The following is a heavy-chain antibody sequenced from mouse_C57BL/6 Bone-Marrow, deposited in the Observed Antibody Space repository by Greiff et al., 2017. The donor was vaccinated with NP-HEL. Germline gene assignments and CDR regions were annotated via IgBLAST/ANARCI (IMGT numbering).Heavy chain of an antibody. CDR1: GYTFTSYW. Sequence: QVQLQQPGAELVKPGASVKMSCKASGYTFTSYWITWVKQRPGQGLEWIGDIYPGSGSTNYNEKFKSKATLTVDTSSSTAYMQLSSLTSEDSAVYYCARNYYDYPWFADWGQGTLVTVSA. CDR2: IYPGSGST. D-gene: IGHD2-4*01. J-gene: IGHJ3*01. V-gene: IGHV1-55*01. CDR3: ARNYYDYPWFAD.